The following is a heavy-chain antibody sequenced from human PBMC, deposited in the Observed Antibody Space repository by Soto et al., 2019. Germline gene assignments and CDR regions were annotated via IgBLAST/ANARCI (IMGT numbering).Heavy chain of an antibody. CDR1: GFTFSSYA. CDR3: AKDPWGGNFKGLFDY. CDR2: ISGSGRST. D-gene: IGHD2-21*02. Sequence: EVQLLESGGGLVQPGGSLRLSCAASGFTFSSYAMSWVRQAPGKGLEWVSGISGSGRSTHYAESVKGRFTISRDNSKNTLYLQMNSLRAEDTAVHYCAKDPWGGNFKGLFDYWGQGTLVTVSS. V-gene: IGHV3-23*01. J-gene: IGHJ4*02.